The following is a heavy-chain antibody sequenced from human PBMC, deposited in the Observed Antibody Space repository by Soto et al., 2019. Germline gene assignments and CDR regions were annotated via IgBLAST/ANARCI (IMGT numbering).Heavy chain of an antibody. D-gene: IGHD3-22*01. CDR2: LSGSGSST. CDR1: GFTFGRYA. J-gene: IGHJ3*02. Sequence: GGSLRLSCAASGFTFGRYAMTWVRQAPGKGLEWVSSLSGSGSSTYYADSVKGRFTISRDNSKDMLHLQMHSLRAEDTAVYYCARTYYYDSSGYYHSKIDAFDIWGQGTTVTVSS. CDR3: ARTYYYDSSGYYHSKIDAFDI. V-gene: IGHV3-23*01.